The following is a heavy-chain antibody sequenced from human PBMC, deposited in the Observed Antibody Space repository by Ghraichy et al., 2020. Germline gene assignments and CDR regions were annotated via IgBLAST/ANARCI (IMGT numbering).Heavy chain of an antibody. CDR3: AVLASHGVDV. J-gene: IGHJ6*02. CDR2: IYYGGSA. Sequence: LRLSCGVSGGSISTGGYSWTWIRQAPGKGLEWIGYIYYGGSAHHNPSLKSRVTISVDGSRNRFSLDVTSVTAADAAVYYCAVLASHGVDVWGQGTTVADSS. V-gene: IGHV4-30-2*01. CDR1: GGSISTGGYS. D-gene: IGHD3-3*01.